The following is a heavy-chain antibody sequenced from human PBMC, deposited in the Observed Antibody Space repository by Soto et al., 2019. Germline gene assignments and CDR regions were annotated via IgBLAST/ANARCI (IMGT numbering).Heavy chain of an antibody. CDR2: ISSSSSYI. CDR3: ARTGSGDYYYYGMDV. CDR1: GFTFSSYS. J-gene: IGHJ6*02. Sequence: GGSLRLSCAPSGFTFSSYSLNWVRQAPGKGLEWVSSISSSSSYIYYADSVKGRFTISRDNAKNSLYLQMNSLRAEDTAVYYCARTGSGDYYYYGMDVWGQGTTVTVSS. V-gene: IGHV3-21*01. D-gene: IGHD2-15*01.